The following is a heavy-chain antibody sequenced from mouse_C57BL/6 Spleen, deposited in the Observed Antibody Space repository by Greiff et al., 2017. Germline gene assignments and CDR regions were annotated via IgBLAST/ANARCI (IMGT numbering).Heavy chain of an antibody. J-gene: IGHJ2*01. CDR3: ARGYSNYPYY. D-gene: IGHD2-5*01. CDR1: GFNIKDYY. CDR2: IDPEDGET. Sequence: VQLQQSGAELVKPGASVKLSCTASGFNIKDYYMHWVKQRTEQGLEWIGRIDPEDGETKNAPKFQGKATITADTSSNTAYLQLSSLTSEDTAVYYCARGYSNYPYYWGQGTTLTVSS. V-gene: IGHV14-2*01.